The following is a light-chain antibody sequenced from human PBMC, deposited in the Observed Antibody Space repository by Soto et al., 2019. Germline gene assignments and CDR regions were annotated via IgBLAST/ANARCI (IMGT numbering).Light chain of an antibody. J-gene: IGKJ5*01. CDR2: DAS. V-gene: IGKV3-11*01. CDR1: QSVSSN. Sequence: EVVLTLSPGTLSFSSGERATLSRRASQSVSSNLAWYQQKPGQAPRLLIYDASNRATGIPARFSGSGSGTDFTLTISSLEPEDFAVYYCQQRSNWPITFGQGTRLEIK. CDR3: QQRSNWPIT.